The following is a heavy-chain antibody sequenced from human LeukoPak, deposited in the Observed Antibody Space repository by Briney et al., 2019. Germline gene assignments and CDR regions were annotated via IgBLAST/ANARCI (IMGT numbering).Heavy chain of an antibody. Sequence: ASVKVSCKASGYTFTSYGISWVRQAPGQGLEWMGWISAYNGNTNYAQKLQGRVTMTTDTSTSTAYMELRSLRSDDTAVYYCARESATIAYCGGDCPYDYWGQGTLVTVSS. CDR1: GYTFTSYG. J-gene: IGHJ4*02. V-gene: IGHV1-18*01. D-gene: IGHD2-21*02. CDR2: ISAYNGNT. CDR3: ARESATIAYCGGDCPYDY.